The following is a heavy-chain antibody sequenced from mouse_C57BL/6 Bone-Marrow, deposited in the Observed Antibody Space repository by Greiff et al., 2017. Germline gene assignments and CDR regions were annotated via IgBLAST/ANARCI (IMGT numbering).Heavy chain of an antibody. CDR2: IYPRRGNT. V-gene: IGHV1-81*01. Sequence: QLQQSGAELARPGASVKLSCKASGYTFTSYGISWVKQRTGQGLEWIGEIYPRRGNTYYNEKFKGKATLTADKSSSTAYMELRSLTSEDSAVYFCATPPLYYGSSLDYWGQGTTLTVSS. D-gene: IGHD1-1*01. CDR3: ATPPLYYGSSLDY. CDR1: GYTFTSYG. J-gene: IGHJ2*01.